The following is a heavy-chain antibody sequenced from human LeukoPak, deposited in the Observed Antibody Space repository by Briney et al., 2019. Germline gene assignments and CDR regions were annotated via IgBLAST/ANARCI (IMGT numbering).Heavy chain of an antibody. D-gene: IGHD4-17*01. J-gene: IGHJ4*02. CDR1: GFTVSSNY. V-gene: IGHV3-21*01. Sequence: GGSLRLSCAASGFTVSSNYMSWVRQAPGKGLEWVSSISSGSTYIHYADSVKGRFTISRDNAKNSLYLQMNSLRAEDTAVYFCARGGRTVTTVFDYWGQGTLVTVSS. CDR2: ISSGSTYI. CDR3: ARGGRTVTTVFDY.